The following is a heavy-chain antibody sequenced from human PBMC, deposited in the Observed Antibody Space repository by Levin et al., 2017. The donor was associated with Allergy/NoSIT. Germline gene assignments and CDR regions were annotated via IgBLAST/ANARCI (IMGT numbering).Heavy chain of an antibody. D-gene: IGHD3-16*01. J-gene: IGHJ4*02. Sequence: SQTLSLTCTVSGGSITNYYWSWIRQPPGKGLEWIGYIFYSGSTNYNPSLESRVTISVDTSKNQFSLRLSSVTAADTAIYYCARGGVWGFPRDYWGQGILVTVSS. CDR2: IFYSGST. CDR3: ARGGVWGFPRDY. V-gene: IGHV4-59*01. CDR1: GGSITNYY.